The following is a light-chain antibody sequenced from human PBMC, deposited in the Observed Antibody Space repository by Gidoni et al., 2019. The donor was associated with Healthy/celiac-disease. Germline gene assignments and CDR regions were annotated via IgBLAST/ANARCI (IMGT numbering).Light chain of an antibody. CDR1: QSVSSSY. CDR2: GAS. V-gene: IGKV3-20*01. CDR3: QQYGSSPYT. Sequence: EIVLTQSPGTLSLSPGERATLSCRASQSVSSSYLAWYQQKPGQAPRLLIYGASSSATGIPDMFRGSGSGTDFTLTISILEPEDFAVYYCQQYGSSPYTFGQGTKLEIK. J-gene: IGKJ2*01.